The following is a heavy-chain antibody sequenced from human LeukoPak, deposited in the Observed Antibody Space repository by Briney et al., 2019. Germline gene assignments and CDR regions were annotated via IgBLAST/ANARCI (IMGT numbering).Heavy chain of an antibody. J-gene: IGHJ4*02. D-gene: IGHD1-26*01. CDR3: AWMGANMGYYFDY. CDR1: GFTFSSYA. CDR2: ISGSGGST. V-gene: IGHV3-23*01. Sequence: GGSLRLSCAASGFTFSSYAMSWVRQAPGKGLEWVSAISGSGGSTYYAGPVKGRFTISRDNSKNTLYLQMNSLRAEDTAVYYCAWMGANMGYYFDYWGQGTLVTVSS.